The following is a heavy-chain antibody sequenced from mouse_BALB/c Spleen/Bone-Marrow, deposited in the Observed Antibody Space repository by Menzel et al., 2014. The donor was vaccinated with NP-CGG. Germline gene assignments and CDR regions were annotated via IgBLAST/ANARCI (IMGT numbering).Heavy chain of an antibody. Sequence: EVHLVESGGVLVKPGGSLKLSCAASGFTFSTYAMSWVRQSPEKRPEWVAEISSGGSYTYYPDTVTGRFTISRDNAKNTLYLEMSSLRPEDTAMYYCARDGYGSSDWGQGTLVTVSA. V-gene: IGHV5-9-4*01. CDR3: ARDGYGSSD. J-gene: IGHJ3*01. CDR2: ISSGGSYT. D-gene: IGHD1-1*01. CDR1: GFTFSTYA.